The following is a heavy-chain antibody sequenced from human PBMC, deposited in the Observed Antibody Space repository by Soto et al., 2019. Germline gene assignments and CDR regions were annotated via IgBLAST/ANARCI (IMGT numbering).Heavy chain of an antibody. D-gene: IGHD4-17*01. J-gene: IGHJ4*02. Sequence: EVQLVESGGGLVQPGRSLRLSCAASRFTFDDYAMHWVRQAPGKGLEWVSGISWNSGNIDYADSVKGRFTISRDNAKNSLYLQMNSLRAEDTALYYCAKSPTPTVTTARGGYFDYWGQGTLVTVSS. CDR2: ISWNSGNI. CDR3: AKSPTPTVTTARGGYFDY. CDR1: RFTFDDYA. V-gene: IGHV3-9*01.